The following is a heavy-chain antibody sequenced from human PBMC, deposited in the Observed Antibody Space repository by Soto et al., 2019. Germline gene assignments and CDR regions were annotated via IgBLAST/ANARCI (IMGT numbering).Heavy chain of an antibody. CDR3: AKSGNYNYDY. V-gene: IGHV3-23*01. J-gene: IGHJ4*02. CDR1: GFTFSGYA. Sequence: GGSLRVSCAASGFTFSGYAMNWVRQAPGKGLDWVSTISADGIRIYYADFVKGRFTISRDDSKSTLYLQVNSLRAEDTAIYYCAKSGNYNYDYWGQGALVTVSS. D-gene: IGHD4-4*01. CDR2: ISADGIRI.